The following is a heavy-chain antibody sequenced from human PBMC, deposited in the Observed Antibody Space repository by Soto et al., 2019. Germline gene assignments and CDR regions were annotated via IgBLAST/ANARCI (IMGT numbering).Heavy chain of an antibody. V-gene: IGHV1-69*01. Sequence: QVQLMQSGAEVTKPGSSVKVSCKASGGPFNTFGISWVRQAPGQGLEWMGGNIPKYGTTNYARRFQGRVTITANESPTTTYLELSSLRHDDTAIYYCARTRQRRPVFYVDYWGQGTPISVTS. CDR1: GGPFNTFG. CDR3: ARTRQRRPVFYVDY. CDR2: NIPKYGTT. D-gene: IGHD2-2*01. J-gene: IGHJ4*02.